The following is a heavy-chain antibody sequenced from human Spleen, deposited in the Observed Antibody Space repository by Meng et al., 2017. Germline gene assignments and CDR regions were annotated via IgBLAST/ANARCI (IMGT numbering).Heavy chain of an antibody. CDR3: AREQGNYDDSSGYLTDDFDI. CDR1: GYTFTSYG. D-gene: IGHD3-22*01. J-gene: IGHJ3*02. CDR2: INADNGNT. Sequence: ASVKVSCTASGYTFTSYGISWVRQAPGQGLEWMGGINADNGNTNYAEKLQGRVTMTRDTSTSTAYMELRSLRSDDTAVYYCAREQGNYDDSSGYLTDDFDIWGQGTLVTVSS. V-gene: IGHV1-18*01.